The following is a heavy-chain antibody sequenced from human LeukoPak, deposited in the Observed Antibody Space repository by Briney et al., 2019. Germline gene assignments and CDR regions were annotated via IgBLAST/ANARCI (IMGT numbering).Heavy chain of an antibody. CDR3: AREAVVAAVDY. D-gene: IGHD2-15*01. CDR2: ISSSSSTI. J-gene: IGHJ4*02. CDR1: GFTFSSYS. Sequence: TGGSLRLSCAASGFTFSSYSMNWVRQAPGRGLEWVSYISSSSSTIYYADSVKGRFTTSRDNAKNSLYLQMNSLRAEDTAVYYCAREAVVAAVDYWGQGTLVTVSS. V-gene: IGHV3-48*04.